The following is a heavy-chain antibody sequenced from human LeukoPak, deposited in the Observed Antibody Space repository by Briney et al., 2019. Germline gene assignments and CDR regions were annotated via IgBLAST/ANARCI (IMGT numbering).Heavy chain of an antibody. J-gene: IGHJ4*02. CDR3: ARGGAARPDL. CDR1: GDSISNYY. V-gene: IGHV4-59*01. D-gene: IGHD6-6*01. CDR2: IYYSGST. Sequence: SETLSLTCTVSGDSISNYYWSWLRQPPGKGLEWIGYIYYSGSTNYNPSLKSRVTISVDTSKNQFSLKLSSVTAADTAVYYCARGGAARPDLWGQGTLVTVSS.